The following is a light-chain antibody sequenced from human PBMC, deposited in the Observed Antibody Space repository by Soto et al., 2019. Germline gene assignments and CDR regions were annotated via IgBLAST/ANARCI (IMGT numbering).Light chain of an antibody. CDR1: SSDVGGYNY. Sequence: QAVVTQPASVSGSPGQSITISCTGTSSDVGGYNYVSWYQQHPGKAPKLMIYDVSYRPSGVSNRFSGSKSGNTASLTISGLQAEDEADYYCSSYTSSSTFVVFGGGTKLTVL. CDR2: DVS. CDR3: SSYTSSSTFVV. J-gene: IGLJ2*01. V-gene: IGLV2-14*01.